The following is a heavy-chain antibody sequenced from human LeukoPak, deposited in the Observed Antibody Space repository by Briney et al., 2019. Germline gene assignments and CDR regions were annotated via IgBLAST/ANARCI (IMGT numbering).Heavy chain of an antibody. CDR3: ARVRSGSLKRGFDY. Sequence: GGSLRLSCAASGFTVSSNYMSWVRQAPGKGLEWVSVIYSGGSTYYADSVKGRFTISRDNSKNTLYLQMNSLRAEDTAVYYCARVRSGSLKRGFDYWGQGTLVTVSS. CDR1: GFTVSSNY. CDR2: IYSGGST. V-gene: IGHV3-66*01. J-gene: IGHJ4*02. D-gene: IGHD3-10*01.